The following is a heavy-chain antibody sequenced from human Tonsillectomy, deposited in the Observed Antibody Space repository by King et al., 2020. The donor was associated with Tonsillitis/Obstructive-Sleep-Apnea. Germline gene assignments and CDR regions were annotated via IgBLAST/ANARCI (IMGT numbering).Heavy chain of an antibody. CDR2: TYYRSKWYS. CDR3: ARVPLRYCSGGSRYGNWFDP. Sequence: VQLQQSGPGLVKPSLTLSLTCAISGDSVSSNSAAWIWIRQFPSRGLQWLGRTYYRSKWYSDYAASVKSRIAINPDTSKNQFSLQLNSVTPEDTAVYYCARVPLRYCSGGSRYGNWFDPWGQGTLVIVSS. D-gene: IGHD2-15*01. CDR1: GDSVSSNSAA. J-gene: IGHJ5*02. V-gene: IGHV6-1*01.